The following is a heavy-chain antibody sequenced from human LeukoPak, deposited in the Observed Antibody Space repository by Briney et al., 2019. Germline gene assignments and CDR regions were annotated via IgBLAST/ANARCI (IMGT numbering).Heavy chain of an antibody. CDR2: IKQDASQE. V-gene: IGHV3-7*04. CDR3: ARGVVYPAWSGPHWSDY. CDR1: GFTFSSYW. D-gene: IGHD3-3*01. J-gene: IGHJ4*02. Sequence: GGSLRLSCAASGFTFSSYWMSWVRQAPGKGPEWVAHIKQDASQEYHVDSVKGRFTISRDNAKNSLYLQMNSLRAEDTAVYYCARGVVYPAWSGPHWSDYWGQGALVTVSS.